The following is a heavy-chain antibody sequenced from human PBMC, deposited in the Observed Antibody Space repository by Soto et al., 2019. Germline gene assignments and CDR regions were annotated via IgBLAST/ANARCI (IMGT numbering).Heavy chain of an antibody. Sequence: EVQLVGSGGGLVKPGGSLRLSCAASGFSFHVYSMTWVRQAPGKGLEWVASISSSSSYKDYADSVKGRFTVSRDNAKNSLYRQPNRLRAEDTAVYDCARAYTASGNYYYYDGMDVWDQWPAVTVSS. D-gene: IGHD2-2*02. J-gene: IGHJ6*02. CDR3: ARAYTASGNYYYYDGMDV. CDR2: ISSSSSYK. V-gene: IGHV3-21*01. CDR1: GFSFHVYS.